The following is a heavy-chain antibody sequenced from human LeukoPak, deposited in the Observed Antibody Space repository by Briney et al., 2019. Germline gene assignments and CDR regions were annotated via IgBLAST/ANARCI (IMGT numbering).Heavy chain of an antibody. V-gene: IGHV4-34*01. CDR2: INHSGST. CDR3: ASRSYCSSTSCYDFDY. J-gene: IGHJ4*02. Sequence: SETLSLTCAVYGGSFSGYYWSWIRQPPGKGLEWIGEINHSGSTNYNPSLKGRVTISVDTSKNQFSLKLSSVTAADTAVYYCASRSYCSSTSCYDFDYWGQGTLVTVSS. CDR1: GGSFSGYY. D-gene: IGHD2-2*01.